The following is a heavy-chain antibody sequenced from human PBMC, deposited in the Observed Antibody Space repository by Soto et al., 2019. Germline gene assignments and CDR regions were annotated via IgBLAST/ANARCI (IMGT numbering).Heavy chain of an antibody. CDR3: AAGPATDYYGSGSYPNWFDP. D-gene: IGHD3-10*01. CDR2: IVVGSGNT. Sequence: GASVKVSCKASGFTFTSSAVQWVRQARGQRLEWIGWIVVGSGNTNYAQKFQERVTITRDMSTSTAYMELSSLRSEDTAVYYCAAGPATDYYGSGSYPNWFDPWGQGTLVTVSS. V-gene: IGHV1-58*01. CDR1: GFTFTSSA. J-gene: IGHJ5*02.